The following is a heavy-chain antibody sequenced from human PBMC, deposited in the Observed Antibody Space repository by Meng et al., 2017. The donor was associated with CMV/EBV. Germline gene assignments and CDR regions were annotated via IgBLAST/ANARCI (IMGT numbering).Heavy chain of an antibody. D-gene: IGHD6-13*01. CDR2: ISAYNGNT. J-gene: IGHJ6*02. Sequence: ASVKVSCKASGYTFTSYGISWVRQAPGQGLEWMGWISAYNGNTNYAQKLQGRVTMTTDTYTSTAYMELRSMRSDDTAVYYCARDNIAAAAAYYYYGMDVWGQGTTVTVSS. CDR1: GYTFTSYG. V-gene: IGHV1-18*01. CDR3: ARDNIAAAAAYYYYGMDV.